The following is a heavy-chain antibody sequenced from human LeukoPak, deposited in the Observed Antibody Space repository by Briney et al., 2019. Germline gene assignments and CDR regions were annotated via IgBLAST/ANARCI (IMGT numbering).Heavy chain of an antibody. V-gene: IGHV3-48*02. CDR3: AKSRTYCFDN. Sequence: QTGGSLRLSCAASGFTFSSYSINWVRQAPGKGLEWVSYIGVSSSSIYYADSVKGRFTISRADAKNSLYLQMNSLRDEDTAIYVCAKSRTYCFDNWGQGTLVTVSS. CDR1: GFTFSSYS. CDR2: IGVSSSSI. J-gene: IGHJ4*02.